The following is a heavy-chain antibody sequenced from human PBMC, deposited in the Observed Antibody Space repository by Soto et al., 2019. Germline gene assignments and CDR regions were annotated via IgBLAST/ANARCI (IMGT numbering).Heavy chain of an antibody. V-gene: IGHV3-23*05. D-gene: IGHD3-10*01. CDR3: AKRFFGSGSPPGAFDV. Sequence: VGSLRLSCAASGFRFSNYAMSWVRQAPGKGPEWVSFITSSGNGTYYADSVKGRFTISRDNSKNTLYVQMNNLRAEDTAIYYCAKRFFGSGSPPGAFDVWGQGTMVTVSS. CDR2: ITSSGNGT. CDR1: GFRFSNYA. J-gene: IGHJ3*01.